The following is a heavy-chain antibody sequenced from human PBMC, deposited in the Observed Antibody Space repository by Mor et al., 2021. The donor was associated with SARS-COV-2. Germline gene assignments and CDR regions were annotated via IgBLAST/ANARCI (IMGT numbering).Heavy chain of an antibody. CDR2: T. Sequence: TYYADSFKGRFTNTRDKSENTLYLQMNNLRVEDTAVYYCARGGDFGGGSKSHFDSWGQGTLVTVSS. CDR3: ARGGDFGGGSKSHFDS. J-gene: IGHJ4*02. D-gene: IGHD2-21*01. V-gene: IGHV3-53*01.